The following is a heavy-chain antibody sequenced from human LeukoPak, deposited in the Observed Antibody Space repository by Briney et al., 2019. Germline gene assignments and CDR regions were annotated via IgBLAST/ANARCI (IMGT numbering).Heavy chain of an antibody. J-gene: IGHJ4*02. Sequence: GGSLRLSCAASGFIFSSYDMNWVRQAPGKGLEWVSYISSSGSTIYYTDSVKGRFTISRDNAKNSLFLQMISLRAEDTAVYYCARDRYYYDSSAYYEIDYWGQGALVTVSS. CDR2: ISSSGSTI. D-gene: IGHD3-22*01. V-gene: IGHV3-48*03. CDR1: GFIFSSYD. CDR3: ARDRYYYDSSAYYEIDY.